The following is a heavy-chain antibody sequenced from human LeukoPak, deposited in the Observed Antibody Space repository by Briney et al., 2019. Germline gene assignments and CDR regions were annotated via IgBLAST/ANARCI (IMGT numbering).Heavy chain of an antibody. CDR3: AREGSTTDAFDI. D-gene: IGHD4-11*01. CDR2: IIPISGTA. Sequence: SVKVSCKASGGTFSNYAISWVRQAPGQGLEWMGGIIPISGTANYAQKFQGRVTITTDESTSTAYMELSSLRSEDTAVYYCAREGSTTDAFDIWGQGTMVTVSS. CDR1: GGTFSNYA. V-gene: IGHV1-69*05. J-gene: IGHJ3*02.